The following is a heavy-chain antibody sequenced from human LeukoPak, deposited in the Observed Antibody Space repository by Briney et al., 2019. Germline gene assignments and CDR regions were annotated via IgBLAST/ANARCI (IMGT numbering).Heavy chain of an antibody. D-gene: IGHD2-15*01. Sequence: GGSLRLSCAASGFTFSSYGMHWVRQAPGKGLEWVAFIRYDGSNKYYTDSVKGRFTISRDNSKNTLYLQMNSLRAEDTAVYYCAKAPFRRYCSGGSCYAFDIWGQGTMVTVSS. V-gene: IGHV3-30*02. CDR2: IRYDGSNK. J-gene: IGHJ3*02. CDR1: GFTFSSYG. CDR3: AKAPFRRYCSGGSCYAFDI.